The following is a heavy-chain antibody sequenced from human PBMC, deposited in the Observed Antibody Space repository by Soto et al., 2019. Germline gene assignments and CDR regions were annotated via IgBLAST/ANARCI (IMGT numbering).Heavy chain of an antibody. CDR3: ARDLPITMVRGVINHYFDY. J-gene: IGHJ4*02. CDR1: GGSIISYY. CDR2: IYTSGST. Sequence: SETLSLTCTVSGGSIISYYWSWIRQPAGKGLEWIGRIYTSGSTNYNPSLKSRVTMSVDTSKNQFSLKLSSVTAADTAVYYCARDLPITMVRGVINHYFDYWGQGTLVTVSS. V-gene: IGHV4-4*07. D-gene: IGHD3-10*01.